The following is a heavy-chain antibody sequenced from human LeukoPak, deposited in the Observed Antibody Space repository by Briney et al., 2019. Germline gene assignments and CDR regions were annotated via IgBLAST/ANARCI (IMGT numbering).Heavy chain of an antibody. Sequence: ASVKVSCKASGYTFTSYGISWVRQAPGQGLEWMGWISAYNGNTNYAQKLQGRVTMTTDTSTNTAYMELRSLRSDDTAVYYCAREWVKGCSGGSCYTLSTYYYYYMDVWGKGTTVTVSS. CDR3: AREWVKGCSGGSCYTLSTYYYYYMDV. J-gene: IGHJ6*03. V-gene: IGHV1-18*01. D-gene: IGHD2-15*01. CDR1: GYTFTSYG. CDR2: ISAYNGNT.